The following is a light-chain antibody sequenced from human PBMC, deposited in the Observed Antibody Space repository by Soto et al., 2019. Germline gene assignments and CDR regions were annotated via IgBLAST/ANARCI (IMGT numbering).Light chain of an antibody. CDR2: HAS. V-gene: IGKV1-33*01. CDR1: QDINTY. CDR3: QQYYNLPIT. J-gene: IGKJ5*01. Sequence: DIQMTQSPSSLSASFGDRVTITCQASQDINTYLNCYQRKPGKAPKLLIFHASSLQAGDPSRFSGGGSGTYFTFTISSLQPEDIATYYCQQYYNLPITFGQGTRRRL.